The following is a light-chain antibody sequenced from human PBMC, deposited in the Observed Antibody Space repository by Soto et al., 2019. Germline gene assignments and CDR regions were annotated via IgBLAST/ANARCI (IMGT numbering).Light chain of an antibody. CDR2: AAS. CDR3: QQSYSTPPT. J-gene: IGKJ4*01. V-gene: IGKV1-39*01. CDR1: QSISSY. Sequence: DIQMTQSPSSLSASVGDRVTITCRASQSISSYLNWYQQKPGKAPKLLIYAASSLQSGVPSRFSGSGSGTDFTLTISSLQPEDFATYYCQQSYSTPPTFGGGTKGDIK.